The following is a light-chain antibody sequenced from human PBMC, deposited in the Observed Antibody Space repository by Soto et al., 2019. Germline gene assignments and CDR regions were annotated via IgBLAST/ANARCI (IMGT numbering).Light chain of an antibody. Sequence: QTVVTQEPSLTVSPGGTVTLTCGSSTGAVTSGHYPYWFQQKPGQAPRALIYDTNNKHSWTHARFSGSVLGGKGALTLSGAQPEDEADYYCLLSYNGGQYVVLGGGTKRTVL. J-gene: IGLJ2*01. CDR1: TGAVTSGHY. CDR2: DTN. V-gene: IGLV7-46*01. CDR3: LLSYNGGQYVV.